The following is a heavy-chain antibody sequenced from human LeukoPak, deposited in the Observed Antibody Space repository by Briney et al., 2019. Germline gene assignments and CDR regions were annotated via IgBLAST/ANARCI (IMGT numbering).Heavy chain of an antibody. Sequence: SETLSLTCTVSGGSISSSSYYWGWIRQPPGKGLEWIGSIYYSGGTYYNPSLKSRVTISVDTSKNQFSLKLSSVTAADTAVYYCARQWTWGSPSKYYYYGMDVWGQGTTVTVSS. V-gene: IGHV4-39*01. D-gene: IGHD7-27*01. CDR2: IYYSGGT. CDR3: ARQWTWGSPSKYYYYGMDV. CDR1: GGSISSSSYY. J-gene: IGHJ6*02.